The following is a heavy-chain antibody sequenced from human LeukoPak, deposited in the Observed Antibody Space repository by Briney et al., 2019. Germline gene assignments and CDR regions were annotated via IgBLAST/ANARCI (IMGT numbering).Heavy chain of an antibody. Sequence: PGGSLRLSCAASGFTFSSYAMSWVRQAPGKGLEWVSAISGSGGSTYYADSVKGRFTISRDNAKNSLYVQMNSLRAEDTAVYYCAKVSCSDVSCYSGKGWFDRWGQGTLVTVSS. CDR2: ISGSGGST. D-gene: IGHD2-15*01. CDR3: AKVSCSDVSCYSGKGWFDR. J-gene: IGHJ5*02. V-gene: IGHV3-23*01. CDR1: GFTFSSYA.